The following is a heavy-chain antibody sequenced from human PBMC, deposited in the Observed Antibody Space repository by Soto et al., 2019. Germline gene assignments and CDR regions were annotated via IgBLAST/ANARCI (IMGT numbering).Heavy chain of an antibody. V-gene: IGHV1-69*08. D-gene: IGHD3-10*01. CDR1: ADTFTGYT. CDR3: ARSRGSYYTNFDS. CDR2: VIPILGAS. J-gene: IGHJ4*02. Sequence: ASVKVSCKASADTFTGYTVTWVRQAPGQGPEWVGRVIPILGASNFAQKFQGRVTISADKSADTAYMVLTGLTSEDTAVYYCARSRGSYYTNFDSWGQGTLVTVSS.